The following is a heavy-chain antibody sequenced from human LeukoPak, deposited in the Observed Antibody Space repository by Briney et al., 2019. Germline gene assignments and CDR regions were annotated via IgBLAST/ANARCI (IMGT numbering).Heavy chain of an antibody. CDR3: ARDLETNFWSGYPIHYYYYMDV. CDR1: GFTFSSYA. D-gene: IGHD3-3*01. V-gene: IGHV3-23*01. Sequence: GGSLRLSCAASGFTFSSYAMSWVRQAPGKGLEWVSAISGSGGSTYYADSVKGRFTISRDNSKNTLYLQMNSLRAEDTAVYYCARDLETNFWSGYPIHYYYYMDVWGKGTTVTVSS. J-gene: IGHJ6*03. CDR2: ISGSGGST.